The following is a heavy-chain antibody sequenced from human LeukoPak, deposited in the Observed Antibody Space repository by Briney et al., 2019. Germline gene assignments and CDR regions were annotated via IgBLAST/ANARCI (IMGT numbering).Heavy chain of an antibody. Sequence: GGSLRLSCAASGFTFSSYGMHWVRQAPGKGLEWVAVVWYDGSNKYYADSVKGRFTISRDNSKNTLYLQMNSLRAEDTAVYYCARSDSSGYPDAFDIWGQGTMVTVSS. D-gene: IGHD3-22*01. CDR3: ARSDSSGYPDAFDI. CDR1: GFTFSSYG. V-gene: IGHV3-33*01. J-gene: IGHJ3*02. CDR2: VWYDGSNK.